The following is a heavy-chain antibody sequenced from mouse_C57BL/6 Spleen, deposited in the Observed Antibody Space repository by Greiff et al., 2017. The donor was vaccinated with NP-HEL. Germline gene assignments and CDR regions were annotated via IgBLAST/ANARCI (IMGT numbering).Heavy chain of an antibody. CDR1: GFNIKDYY. CDR3: ASLTLLYGNYEDWYFDV. CDR2: IDPEDGET. Sequence: LVESGAELVKPGASVKLSCTASGFNIKDYYMHWVKQRTEQGLEWIGRIDPEDGETKYAPKFQGKATITADTSSNTAYLQLSSLTSEDTAVYYCASLTLLYGNYEDWYFDVWGTGTTVTVSS. D-gene: IGHD2-10*02. V-gene: IGHV14-2*01. J-gene: IGHJ1*03.